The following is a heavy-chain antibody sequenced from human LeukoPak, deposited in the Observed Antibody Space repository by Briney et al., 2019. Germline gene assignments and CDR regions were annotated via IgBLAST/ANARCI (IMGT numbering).Heavy chain of an antibody. D-gene: IGHD6-13*01. CDR3: ARDKSIAAAGYFDY. Sequence: GGSLRLSCAASGFTLSSYAMHWVRQAPGKGLEWVAVISYDGSNKYYADSVKGRFTISRDNSKNTLYLQMNSLRAGDTAVYYCARDKSIAAAGYFDYWGQGTLVTVSS. CDR1: GFTLSSYA. CDR2: ISYDGSNK. V-gene: IGHV3-30-3*01. J-gene: IGHJ4*02.